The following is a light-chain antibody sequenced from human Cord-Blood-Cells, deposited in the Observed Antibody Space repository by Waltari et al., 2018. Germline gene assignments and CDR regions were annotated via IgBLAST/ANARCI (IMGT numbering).Light chain of an antibody. CDR3: QQSYSTRYT. J-gene: IGKJ2*01. V-gene: IGKV1-39*01. Sequence: DIQMTQSPSSLSASLGDRVTITFRASQSISSYLNWYQQKPGKAPKLMIYAASSLQSGVPSRFSGSGSGTDFTLTISSRQPEDFATYYCQQSYSTRYTFGQGTKLESK. CDR1: QSISSY. CDR2: AAS.